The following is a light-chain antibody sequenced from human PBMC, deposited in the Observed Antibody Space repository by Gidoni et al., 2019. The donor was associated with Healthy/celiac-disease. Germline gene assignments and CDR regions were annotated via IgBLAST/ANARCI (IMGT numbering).Light chain of an antibody. V-gene: IGLV3-25*03. CDR1: ALPKQY. Sequence: SYELTPPPSVSVSPGQTARIACSGDALPKQYAYWYQQKPGQAPVLVIYKDSERPSGIPGRFSGSSSGTTVTLTISGVQAEDEADYYCQSADSSGTYPFVFGTGTKVTVL. CDR3: QSADSSGTYPFV. CDR2: KDS. J-gene: IGLJ1*01.